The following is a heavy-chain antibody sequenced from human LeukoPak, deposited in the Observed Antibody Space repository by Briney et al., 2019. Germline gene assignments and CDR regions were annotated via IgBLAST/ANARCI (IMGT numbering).Heavy chain of an antibody. Sequence: SETLSLTCAVYGGSFSGYYWSWIRQPPGKGLEWIGEINHSGSTNYNPSLKSRVTISVDTSKNQFSLKLSSVTAADTAVYYCATGAYYYDSSGDNWFDPWGQGTLVTVSS. CDR1: GGSFSGYY. J-gene: IGHJ5*02. CDR3: ATGAYYYDSSGDNWFDP. CDR2: INHSGST. V-gene: IGHV4-34*01. D-gene: IGHD3-22*01.